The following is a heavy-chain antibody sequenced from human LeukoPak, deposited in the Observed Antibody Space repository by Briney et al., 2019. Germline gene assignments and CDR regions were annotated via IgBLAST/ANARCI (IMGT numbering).Heavy chain of an antibody. Sequence: ASVKVSCKASGYTFTSYGISWVRQAPGQGLEWMGWISVYNGNTNYAQKLQGRVTMTTDTSTSTAYMELRSLRSDDTAVYYCARDRQQPEGVGYYYYMDVWGKGTTVTVSS. CDR1: GYTFTSYG. D-gene: IGHD6-13*01. J-gene: IGHJ6*03. CDR2: ISVYNGNT. CDR3: ARDRQQPEGVGYYYYMDV. V-gene: IGHV1-18*01.